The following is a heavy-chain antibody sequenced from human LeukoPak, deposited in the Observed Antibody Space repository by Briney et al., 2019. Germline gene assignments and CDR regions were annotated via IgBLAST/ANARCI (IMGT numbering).Heavy chain of an antibody. D-gene: IGHD1-7*01. J-gene: IGHJ5*02. CDR2: ISGSGGST. CDR1: GFTFSSYA. Sequence: GGSLILSCAASGFTFSSYAMSWVRQAPGKGLEWVSAISGSGGSTYYADSVKGRFTISRDNSKNTLYLQMNSLRAEDTAVYYCAKSPNWNLKVGNRWFDPWGQGTLVTVSS. V-gene: IGHV3-23*01. CDR3: AKSPNWNLKVGNRWFDP.